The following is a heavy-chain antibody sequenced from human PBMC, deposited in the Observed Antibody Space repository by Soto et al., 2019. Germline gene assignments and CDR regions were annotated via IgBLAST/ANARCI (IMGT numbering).Heavy chain of an antibody. CDR1: GFTFSNYN. CDR3: ARCGTGVQDGYNYIPNY. CDR2: ISRSSGYI. J-gene: IGHJ4*02. Sequence: EVQLVESGGGLVKPGESLRLSCAASGFTFSNYNMIWVRQAPGKGLEGVSSISRSSGYIYYADSMKGRFTISRDNAKNSLFLQMNSLRDDDTAVYFCARCGTGVQDGYNYIPNYWGQGTRVTVSS. V-gene: IGHV3-21*01. D-gene: IGHD5-12*01.